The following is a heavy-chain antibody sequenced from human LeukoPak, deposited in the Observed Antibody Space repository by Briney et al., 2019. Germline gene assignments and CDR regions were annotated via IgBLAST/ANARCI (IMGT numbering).Heavy chain of an antibody. CDR2: IYYSGST. J-gene: IGHJ4*02. CDR1: GFTFSSYA. D-gene: IGHD6-19*01. Sequence: GSLRLSCAASGFTFSSYAMSWVRQAPGKGLEWTGYIYYSGSTNYNPSLKSRVTISVDTSKNQFSLKLSSVTAADTAIYYCARAVSGRFDYWGQGTLVTVSS. CDR3: ARAVSGRFDY. V-gene: IGHV4-59*08.